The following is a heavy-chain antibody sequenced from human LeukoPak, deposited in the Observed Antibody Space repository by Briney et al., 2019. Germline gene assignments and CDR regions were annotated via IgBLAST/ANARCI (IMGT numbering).Heavy chain of an antibody. D-gene: IGHD1-26*01. V-gene: IGHV4-59*01. CDR3: ARGRGSYPVGYFDY. J-gene: IGHJ4*02. CDR2: IYYSGST. Sequence: SETLSLTCTVSGGSISSYYWSWIRQPPGKGLEWIGYIYYSGSTNYNPSLKSRVTISVDTSKNQFSLKLSSVTAADTAVYYCARGRGSYPVGYFDYWGQGTLVTVSS. CDR1: GGSISSYY.